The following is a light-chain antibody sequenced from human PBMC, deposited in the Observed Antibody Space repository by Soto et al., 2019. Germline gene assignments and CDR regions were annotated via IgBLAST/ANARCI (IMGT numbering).Light chain of an antibody. J-gene: IGKJ4*01. CDR1: QDVGGF. CDR3: RQYDRYPRT. V-gene: IGKV1D-16*01. Sequence: DVQMTQSPSLLSASVGDRVTITCRASQDVGGFVAWYQHKPATAPKPLIYGTSALKSGVPSRFSGSRSGTDFTLTISSLQPEDFGTYYWRQYDRYPRTFGGGTKVEI. CDR2: GTS.